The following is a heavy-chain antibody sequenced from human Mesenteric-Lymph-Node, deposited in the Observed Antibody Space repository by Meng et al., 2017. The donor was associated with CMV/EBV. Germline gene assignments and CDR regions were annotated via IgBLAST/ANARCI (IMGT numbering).Heavy chain of an antibody. CDR1: GFTFSSDV. Sequence: GESLKISCAASGFTFSSDVMHWVRQAPGKGLVWVSHINADGSSTSYVDSVKGRFTISRDNAKNTLYLQMNSLRAEDTAVYYCARDGSLLAPSVLNWFDPWGQGSLVTVSS. J-gene: IGHJ5*02. V-gene: IGHV3-74*01. CDR3: ARDGSLLAPSVLNWFDP. D-gene: IGHD3-10*01. CDR2: INADGSST.